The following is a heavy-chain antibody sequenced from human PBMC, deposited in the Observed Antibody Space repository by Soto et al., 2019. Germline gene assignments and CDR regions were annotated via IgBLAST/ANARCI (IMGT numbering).Heavy chain of an antibody. Sequence: PSETLSLTCAVSGGSISSGGYSWSWIRQPPGKGLEWIGYIYHSGSTYYNPSLKSRVTISVDRSKNQFSLKLSSVTAADTAVYYCAGSDGLLDYWGQGTLVTVSS. J-gene: IGHJ4*02. CDR2: IYHSGST. V-gene: IGHV4-30-2*01. D-gene: IGHD2-8*01. CDR1: GGSISSGGYS. CDR3: AGSDGLLDY.